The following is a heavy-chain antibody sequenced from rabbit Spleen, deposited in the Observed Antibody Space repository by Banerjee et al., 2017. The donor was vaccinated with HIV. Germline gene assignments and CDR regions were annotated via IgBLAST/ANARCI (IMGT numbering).Heavy chain of an antibody. CDR3: ARDTGSSFSSYGMDL. CDR2: IYPAKGST. CDR1: GIDFTKYY. D-gene: IGHD8-1*01. Sequence: QEQLTETGGGLVQPGGSLTLSCKASGIDFTKYYITWVRQAPGKGLEWIGIIYPAKGSTDYASWAKGRFIMSRTSSTTVTLQMTSLTVADTATYFCARDTGSSFSSYGMDLWGPGTLVTVS. V-gene: IGHV1S45*01. J-gene: IGHJ6*01.